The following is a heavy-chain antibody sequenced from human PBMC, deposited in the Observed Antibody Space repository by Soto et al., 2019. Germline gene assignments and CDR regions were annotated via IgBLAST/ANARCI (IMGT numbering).Heavy chain of an antibody. V-gene: IGHV3-23*01. J-gene: IGHJ4*02. CDR1: GFTFSSYA. D-gene: IGHD3-3*01. CDR3: AKAPIWSGYYFDY. Sequence: GGSLRLSCAASGFTFSSYAMSWVRQAPGKGLEWVSAISGSGGSTYYADSVKGRSTISRDNSKNTLYLQMNSLRAEDTAVYYCAKAPIWSGYYFDYWGQGTLVTVSS. CDR2: ISGSGGST.